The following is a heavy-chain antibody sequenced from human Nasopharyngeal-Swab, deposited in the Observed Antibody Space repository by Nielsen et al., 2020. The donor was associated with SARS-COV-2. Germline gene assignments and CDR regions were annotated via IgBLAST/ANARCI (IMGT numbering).Heavy chain of an antibody. Sequence: AESLNISCQGSGSSFTSYWIGWVHQMPGKGLEWMGIIYPGDSDTRYSKSFQGQVTISADKSISTAYLQWSSLKASDTAMYYCARHGGDYYDLWSGLLGFYGMDVWGQGTTVTVSS. D-gene: IGHD3-3*01. CDR3: ARHGGDYYDLWSGLLGFYGMDV. J-gene: IGHJ6*02. CDR2: IYPGDSDT. V-gene: IGHV5-51*07. CDR1: GSSFTSYW.